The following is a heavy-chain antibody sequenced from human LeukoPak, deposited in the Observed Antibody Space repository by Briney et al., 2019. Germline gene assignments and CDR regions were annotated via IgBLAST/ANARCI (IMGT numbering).Heavy chain of an antibody. Sequence: SETLSLTCTVSGVSISSSNSYWGWIRQPPGKGLEWIGSIYYSGNTYYNPSLKSRVTISVDMSKNQFSLKLSSVTAADTAVYYCARDYYDSSGYWPVDYWGQGTLVTVSS. D-gene: IGHD3-22*01. CDR1: GVSISSSNSY. J-gene: IGHJ4*02. V-gene: IGHV4-39*07. CDR2: IYYSGNT. CDR3: ARDYYDSSGYWPVDY.